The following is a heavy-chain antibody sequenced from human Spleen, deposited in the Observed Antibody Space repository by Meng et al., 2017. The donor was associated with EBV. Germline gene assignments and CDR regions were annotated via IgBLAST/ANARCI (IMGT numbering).Heavy chain of an antibody. J-gene: IGHJ4*02. Sequence: ELQWLESGRGLVQAGGSLRSSCVVSVSNDAMSWVRQAPGKGLEWVSVISGSGRSTKYADSVKGRFTISRDNSKNTLYLQVNSLRAEDTALYYCAKHRAPGGELLLGDYFDYWGQGTLVTVSS. CDR2: ISGSGRST. D-gene: IGHD1-26*01. V-gene: IGHV3-23*01. CDR3: AKHRAPGGELLLGDYFDY. CDR1: VSNDA.